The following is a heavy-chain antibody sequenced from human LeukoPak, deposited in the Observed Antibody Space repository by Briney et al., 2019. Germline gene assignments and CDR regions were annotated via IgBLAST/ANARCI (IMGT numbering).Heavy chain of an antibody. D-gene: IGHD2-2*02. CDR3: ARVQYQVLYRGQFDC. J-gene: IGHJ4*02. V-gene: IGHV1-18*01. CDR1: GYTLTNYA. Sequence: ASVKVSCKASGYTLTNYALSWVRQAPGQGLEWMGWISAYNGNTNYAQKLQDRVTMTTDTSTNTAYMELRDLRSDDTAVYYCARVQYQVLYRGQFDCWGQGTLVTVSP. CDR2: ISAYNGNT.